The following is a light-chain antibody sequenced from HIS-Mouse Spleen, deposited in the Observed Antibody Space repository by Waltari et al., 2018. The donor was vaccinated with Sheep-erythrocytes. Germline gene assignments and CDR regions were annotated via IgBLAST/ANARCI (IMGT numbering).Light chain of an antibody. CDR3: QSADSSGTYV. CDR1: ALPKQY. V-gene: IGLV3-25*03. Sequence: SYELTQPPSVSVSPGQTARITCSGDALPKQYAYWYQQKPGQAPLVVIYKDSERPSGIPERVSGSRSGTTVTLTISGVQAEDDADYYCQSADSSGTYVFGTGTKVTVL. J-gene: IGLJ1*01. CDR2: KDS.